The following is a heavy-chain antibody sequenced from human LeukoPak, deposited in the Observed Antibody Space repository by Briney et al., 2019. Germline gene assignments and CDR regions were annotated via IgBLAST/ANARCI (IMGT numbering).Heavy chain of an antibody. CDR3: ARHVVAVGFDY. J-gene: IGHJ4*02. D-gene: IGHD3-22*01. Sequence: GGSLRLSCAASGFTFSSYSMNWVRQAPGKGLEWISSITSSSSYIYYADSVKGRFTISRDNAKNSLYLQMNSLRAEDTAVYYCARHVVAVGFDYWGREPWSPSPQ. V-gene: IGHV3-21*01. CDR2: ITSSSSYI. CDR1: GFTFSSYS.